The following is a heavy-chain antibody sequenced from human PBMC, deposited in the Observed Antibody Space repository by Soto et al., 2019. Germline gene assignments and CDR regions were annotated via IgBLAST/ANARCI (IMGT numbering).Heavy chain of an antibody. CDR2: IYFSGST. CDR3: ARETWASSGSLDH. D-gene: IGHD3-10*01. Sequence: QVQLQESGPGLVKPSQTLSLTCTVSGAFISSGGSYWSWIRQHPGKGLEWIGYIYFSGSTYYNPSLKSRVTISLDTSKNQFSLKLSSVTAADTAVYYCARETWASSGSLDHWGQGTLVTVSS. J-gene: IGHJ5*02. CDR1: GAFISSGGSY. V-gene: IGHV4-31*03.